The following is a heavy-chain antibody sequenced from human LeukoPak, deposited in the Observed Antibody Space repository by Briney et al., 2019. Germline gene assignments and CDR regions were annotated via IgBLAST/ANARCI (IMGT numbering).Heavy chain of an antibody. CDR1: GGSISSHY. CDR2: IYYSGST. Sequence: SETLSLTCTVSGGSISSHYWSWIRQPPGKGLEWIGYIYYSGSTNYNPSLKSRVTISVDTSKNQFSLKLSSVTAADTAVYYCARVRKPYYFDYWDQGTLVTVSS. J-gene: IGHJ4*02. D-gene: IGHD1-14*01. CDR3: ARVRKPYYFDY. V-gene: IGHV4-59*11.